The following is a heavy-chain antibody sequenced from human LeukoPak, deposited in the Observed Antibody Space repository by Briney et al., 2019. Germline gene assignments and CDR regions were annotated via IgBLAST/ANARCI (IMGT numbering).Heavy chain of an antibody. V-gene: IGHV3-21*01. Sequence: GGSLRLSCAASGFTFSSYSMNWVRQAPGKGLEWVSSISSSSSYIYYADSVKGRFTISRDNAKNSLYLQMNSLRAEDTAVYYCARGGYYYDSSGLNMDVWSKGTTVTVSS. CDR1: GFTFSSYS. J-gene: IGHJ6*03. CDR2: ISSSSSYI. D-gene: IGHD3-22*01. CDR3: ARGGYYYDSSGLNMDV.